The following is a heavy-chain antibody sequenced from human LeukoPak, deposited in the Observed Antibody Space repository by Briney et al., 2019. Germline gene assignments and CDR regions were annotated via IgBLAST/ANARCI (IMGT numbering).Heavy chain of an antibody. CDR3: ARDSGAVVRSTWFDP. V-gene: IGHV1-18*01. J-gene: IGHJ5*02. Sequence: GASVKVSCKASGYTFTSYGISWVRQAPGQGLEWMGWISAYNGNTNYAQKLQGRVTMTTDTSTSTAYMELRSLRSDDTAVYYCARDSGAVVRSTWFDPWGQGTLVTVSS. CDR2: ISAYNGNT. CDR1: GYTFTSYG. D-gene: IGHD1-26*01.